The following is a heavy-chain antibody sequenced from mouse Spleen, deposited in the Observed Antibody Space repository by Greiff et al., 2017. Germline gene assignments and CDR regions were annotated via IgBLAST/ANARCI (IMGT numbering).Heavy chain of an antibody. CDR2: INPNNGGT. CDR1: GYTFTDYY. J-gene: IGHJ2*01. Sequence: EVQLQQSGPELVKPGASVKISCKASGYTFTDYYMNWVKQSHGKSLEWIGDINPNNGGTSYNQKFKGKATLTVDKSSSTAYMELRSLTSEDSAVYYCARAWTWYFDYWGQGTTLTVSS. CDR3: ARAWTWYFDY. V-gene: IGHV1-26*01.